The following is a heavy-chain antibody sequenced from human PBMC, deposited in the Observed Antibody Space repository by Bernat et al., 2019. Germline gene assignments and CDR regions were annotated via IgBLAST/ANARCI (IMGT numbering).Heavy chain of an antibody. V-gene: IGHV4-31*03. J-gene: IGHJ6*02. CDR2: IYYSGST. CDR1: GGSISSGGYY. CDR3: ARDVLDIVATPEPESYYYYGMDV. Sequence: QVQLQESGPGLVKPSQTLSLTCTVSGGSISSGGYYWSWIRQHPGKGLEWIGYIYYSGSTYYNPSLKSRVTISVATSKNQFSLKLSSVTAADTAVYYCARDVLDIVATPEPESYYYYGMDVWGQGTTVTVSS. D-gene: IGHD5-12*01.